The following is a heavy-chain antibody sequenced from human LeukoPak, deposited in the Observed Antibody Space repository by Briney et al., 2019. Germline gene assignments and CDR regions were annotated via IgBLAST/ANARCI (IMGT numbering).Heavy chain of an antibody. J-gene: IGHJ4*02. CDR1: GYSISSGYY. Sequence: SETLSLTCTVSGYSISSGYYWGWIRQPPGKGLEWIGSLYHSGSTNYNPSLKSRVTISVDKSKNQFSLKLSSVTAADTAVYYCARAGSSSSTAVYFDYWGQGTLVTVSS. D-gene: IGHD6-6*01. V-gene: IGHV4-38-2*02. CDR3: ARAGSSSSTAVYFDY. CDR2: LYHSGST.